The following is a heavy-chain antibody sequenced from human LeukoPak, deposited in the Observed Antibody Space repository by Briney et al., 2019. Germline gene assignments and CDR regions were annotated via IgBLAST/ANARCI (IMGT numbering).Heavy chain of an antibody. CDR3: ARDWNYYGSGSYYNLYFDY. J-gene: IGHJ4*02. V-gene: IGHV3-30*04. CDR2: ISYDGSNK. D-gene: IGHD3-10*01. CDR1: GFTFSSYA. Sequence: PGRSLRLSCAASGFTFSSYAMHWVRQAPGKGLEWVAVISYDGSNKYYADSVKGRFTISRDNSKNTLYPQMNSLRAEDTAVYYCARDWNYYGSGSYYNLYFDYWGQGTLVAVSS.